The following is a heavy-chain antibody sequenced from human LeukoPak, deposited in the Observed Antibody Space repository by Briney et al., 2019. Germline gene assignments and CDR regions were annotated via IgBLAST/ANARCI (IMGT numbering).Heavy chain of an antibody. CDR1: GGSISSGDYY. CDR3: ARTSRTGEPEYFQH. Sequence: SETLSLTCTVSGGSISSGDYYWSWLRQPPGKGLEVIGYICYSGSTYYNPSLKSRVTISVDTSENQFSLRLSSVTAADTAVYYCARTSRTGEPEYFQHWGQGTLVTVSS. J-gene: IGHJ1*01. D-gene: IGHD2-8*02. CDR2: ICYSGST. V-gene: IGHV4-30-4*01.